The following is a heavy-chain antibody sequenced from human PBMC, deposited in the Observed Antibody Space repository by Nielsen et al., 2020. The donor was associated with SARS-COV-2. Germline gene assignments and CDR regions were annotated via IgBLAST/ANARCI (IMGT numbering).Heavy chain of an antibody. CDR2: INPSGGST. CDR1: GYTFTSFY. V-gene: IGHV1-46*01. CDR3: ARARLGTIFGVVIRDWYFDL. J-gene: IGHJ2*01. D-gene: IGHD3-3*01. Sequence: ASVKVSCKASGYTFTSFYMHWVRQAPGQGLEWMGIINPSGGSTTYAQKFQGRVTITRDTSASTAYMELSSLRSEDTAVYYCARARLGTIFGVVIRDWYFDLWGRGTLVIVSS.